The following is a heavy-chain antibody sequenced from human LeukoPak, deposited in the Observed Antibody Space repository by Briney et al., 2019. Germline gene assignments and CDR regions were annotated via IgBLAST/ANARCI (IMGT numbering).Heavy chain of an antibody. CDR1: GGSISSYY. J-gene: IGHJ3*02. Sequence: SETLSLTCTVSGGSISSYYWSWIRQPPGKGLEWIGYIYYSGSTNYNPSPKSRVTISVDTSKNQFSLKLSSVTAADTAVYYCARDRWHEHAFDIWGQGTMVTVSS. V-gene: IGHV4-59*01. CDR2: IYYSGST. CDR3: ARDRWHEHAFDI. D-gene: IGHD4-23*01.